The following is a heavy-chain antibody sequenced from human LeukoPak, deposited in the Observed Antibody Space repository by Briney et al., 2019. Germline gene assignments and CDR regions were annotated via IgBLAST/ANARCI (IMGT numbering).Heavy chain of an antibody. CDR2: IIPILGIA. CDR3: ARDEDYDILTGYYSYYYGMDV. J-gene: IGHJ6*02. Sequence: ASVKVSCKASGGTFSSYAISWVRQAPGQGLEWMGRIIPILGIANYAQKFPGRVTITADKSTSTAYMELSSLRSEDTAVYYCARDEDYDILTGYYSYYYGMDVWGQGTTVTVSS. V-gene: IGHV1-69*04. D-gene: IGHD3-9*01. CDR1: GGTFSSYA.